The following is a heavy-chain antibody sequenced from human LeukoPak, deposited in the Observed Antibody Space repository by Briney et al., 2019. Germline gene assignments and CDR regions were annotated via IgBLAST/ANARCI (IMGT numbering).Heavy chain of an antibody. V-gene: IGHV3-23*01. CDR3: ARGAISAAGEFDF. CDR1: GFTFSDSA. CDR2: ISASGVST. D-gene: IGHD6-13*01. Sequence: GGSLRLSCAASGFTFSDSAMTWVRQAPGKGLEWVSLISASGVSTYYADSVKGRFTISRDNSNTTLYLQMGSLRAGDTAVYYCARGAISAAGEFDFWGQGILVTVSS. J-gene: IGHJ4*02.